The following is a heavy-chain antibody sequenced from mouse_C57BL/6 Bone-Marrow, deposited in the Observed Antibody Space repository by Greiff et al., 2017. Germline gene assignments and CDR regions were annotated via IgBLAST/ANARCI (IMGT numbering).Heavy chain of an antibody. D-gene: IGHD3-2*02. Sequence: VQLQQSGAELVRPGASVTLSCKASGYTFTDYDMHWVKQTPVHGLEWIGAIDPETGGTAYNQKFKGKAILTADKSSSTAYMGLRSLTSEDSAVYYCTRTAQASKDYANDYRGQGTSVTVST. CDR2: IDPETGGT. CDR1: GYTFTDYD. J-gene: IGHJ4*01. V-gene: IGHV1-15*01. CDR3: TRTAQASKDYANDY.